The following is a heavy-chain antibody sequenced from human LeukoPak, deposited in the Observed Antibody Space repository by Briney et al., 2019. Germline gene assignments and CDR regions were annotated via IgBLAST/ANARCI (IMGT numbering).Heavy chain of an antibody. V-gene: IGHV3-30*02. Sequence: GGSLRLSCAASEFTFSSYGMHWVRQAPGKGLEWVAFIRYDGSNKYYADSVKGRFTISRDNSKNTMYLQMNSLRAEDTAVYYCAKRIQSAMAMGYWGQGTLVTVSS. CDR2: IRYDGSNK. CDR3: AKRIQSAMAMGY. CDR1: EFTFSSYG. D-gene: IGHD5-18*01. J-gene: IGHJ4*02.